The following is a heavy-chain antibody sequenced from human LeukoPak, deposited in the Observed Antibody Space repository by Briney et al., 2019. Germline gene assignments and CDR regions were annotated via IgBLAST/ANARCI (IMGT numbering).Heavy chain of an antibody. D-gene: IGHD1-26*01. J-gene: IGHJ4*02. CDR3: ARVRYSGSHLLDY. V-gene: IGHV1-2*02. CDR2: INPNSGGT. CDR1: GHTFTGYY. Sequence: ASVKVSCKASGHTFTGYYLHWVRQAPGQGREGMGWINPNSGGTNYAQKFQGRVTMTRDTSISTAYMELSRLRSDDTAVYYCARVRYSGSHLLDYWGQGTLVTVSS.